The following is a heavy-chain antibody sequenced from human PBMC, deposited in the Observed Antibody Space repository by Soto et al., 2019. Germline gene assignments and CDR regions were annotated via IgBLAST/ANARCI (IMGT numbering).Heavy chain of an antibody. J-gene: IGHJ4*02. Sequence: QVQLVESGGGVVQPGKSLRLSCAASGFIFSNYGMHWVRQAPGKGLEWVALISFDGKNRNYADSVKGRFTIYRDNPKNTLYLEMNSLRPEDTAFYYCAKRGGVVGGSEHPFSEYWDQGTLVTVSS. CDR2: ISFDGKNR. D-gene: IGHD2-15*01. V-gene: IGHV3-30*18. CDR1: GFIFSNYG. CDR3: AKRGGVVGGSEHPFSEY.